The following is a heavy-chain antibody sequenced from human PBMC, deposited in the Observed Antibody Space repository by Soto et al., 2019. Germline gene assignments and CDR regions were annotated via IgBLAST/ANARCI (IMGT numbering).Heavy chain of an antibody. J-gene: IGHJ3*01. CDR1: GDSINNYY. CDR3: ARARMQVDLDDAFDL. Sequence: PSETLSLTCTVSGDSINNYYWSWIRQPPGKGLEWIGYISSGGRTNHNPSLKSRVTLSADTSKNQFSLKVDSVTTADTAVYFCARARMQVDLDDAFDLWGQGTMVTVSS. V-gene: IGHV4-59*01. CDR2: ISSGGRT. D-gene: IGHD1-26*01.